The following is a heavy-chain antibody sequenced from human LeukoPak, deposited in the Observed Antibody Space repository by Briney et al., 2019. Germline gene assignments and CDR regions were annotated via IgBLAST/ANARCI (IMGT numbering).Heavy chain of an antibody. D-gene: IGHD2-15*01. Sequence: GGSLRLSCAASGFNFSSHSMNWVRQAPGKGLEWVSRIISSGSYIYYADSVEGRFTISRDNAKNSLFLQMNSLRAEDTAVYYCTRDFGGYCSGGRCYSGWSDYWGQGTLVTVSS. CDR3: TRDFGGYCSGGRCYSGWSDY. CDR1: GFNFSSHS. CDR2: IISSGSYI. V-gene: IGHV3-21*01. J-gene: IGHJ4*02.